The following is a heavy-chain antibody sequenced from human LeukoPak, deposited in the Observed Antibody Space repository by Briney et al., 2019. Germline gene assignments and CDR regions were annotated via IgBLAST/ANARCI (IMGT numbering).Heavy chain of an antibody. J-gene: IGHJ4*02. D-gene: IGHD2-21*02. Sequence: GGSLRLSCAASGFTFSSYSMNWVRQAPGKGLEWVSYISSSSSTIYYADSVKGRFTISRDNAKNSLYLQMNSLRAEDTAVYYCAKGVIVVVTHGFDYWGQGTLVTVSS. CDR2: ISSSSSTI. CDR1: GFTFSSYS. CDR3: AKGVIVVVTHGFDY. V-gene: IGHV3-48*01.